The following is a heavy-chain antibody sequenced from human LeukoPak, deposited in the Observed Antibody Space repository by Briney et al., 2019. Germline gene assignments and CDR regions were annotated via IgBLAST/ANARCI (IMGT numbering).Heavy chain of an antibody. J-gene: IGHJ6*03. CDR2: FDPEDGET. Sequence: ASVKVSCKVSGYTLTELSMHWVRQAPGKGLEWMGGFDPEDGETIYAQKFQGRVTITADESTSTAYMELSSLRSEDTAVYYCARCIAAAGSYYYMDVWGKGTTVTVSS. D-gene: IGHD6-13*01. V-gene: IGHV1-24*01. CDR3: ARCIAAAGSYYYMDV. CDR1: GYTLTELS.